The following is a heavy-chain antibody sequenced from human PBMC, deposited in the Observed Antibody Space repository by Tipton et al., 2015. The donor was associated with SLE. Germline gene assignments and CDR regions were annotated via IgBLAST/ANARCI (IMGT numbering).Heavy chain of an antibody. CDR2: IYYSGST. J-gene: IGHJ4*02. CDR3: ARLMRVGSEDY. D-gene: IGHD6-19*01. Sequence: TLSLTCTVSGGSISSYYWSWIRQPPGKGLEWIGYIYYSGSTNYNPSLKSRVTISVDTSKNQFSLKLSSVTAADTAVYYCARLMRVGSEDYWGQGTLVTVSS. CDR1: GGSISSYY. V-gene: IGHV4-59*01.